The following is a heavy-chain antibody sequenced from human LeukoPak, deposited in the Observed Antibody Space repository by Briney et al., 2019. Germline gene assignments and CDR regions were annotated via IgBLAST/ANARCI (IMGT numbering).Heavy chain of an antibody. V-gene: IGHV4-34*01. D-gene: IGHD3-9*01. Sequence: PSETLSLTCAVYGGSFSGYYWGWIRQPPGKGLEWIGEINHRGSTNYNPSLKSRVTVSLDTSKNQFSLKLSSVTAADTAVYYCAREVAATGYLHFDYWGQGTLVTVSS. J-gene: IGHJ4*02. CDR1: GGSFSGYY. CDR3: AREVAATGYLHFDY. CDR2: INHRGST.